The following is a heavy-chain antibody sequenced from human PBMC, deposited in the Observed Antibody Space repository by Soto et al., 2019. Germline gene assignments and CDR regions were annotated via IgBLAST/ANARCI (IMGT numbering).Heavy chain of an antibody. Sequence: SETLSLTCDVSGASINWGSNSWAWIRQPPGKGLEWIGNIYYSGSTFYNPSLKSRVTISVDTSKNQFSVKLTSVTATDTAVYYCARHSFIGGSGWGGDYWGPGTLVT. CDR1: GASINWGSNS. D-gene: IGHD6-19*01. CDR3: ARHSFIGGSGWGGDY. V-gene: IGHV4-39*01. J-gene: IGHJ4*02. CDR2: IYYSGST.